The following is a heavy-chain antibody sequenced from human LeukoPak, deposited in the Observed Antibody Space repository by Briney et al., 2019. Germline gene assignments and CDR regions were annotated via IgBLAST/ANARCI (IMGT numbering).Heavy chain of an antibody. J-gene: IGHJ3*02. CDR1: GLTFSNFA. CDR3: ATVLHTSMTTWAAFDT. Sequence: GGSLRLSCAASGLTFSNFAMTWVRQTPGKGLEWVSALSASGGGTFYAPSVKGRFTISRDNSKNTVSLQMNSLRAEDTALYYCATVLHTSMTTWAAFDTWGQGTMVIVSS. D-gene: IGHD5-18*01. CDR2: LSASGGGT. V-gene: IGHV3-23*01.